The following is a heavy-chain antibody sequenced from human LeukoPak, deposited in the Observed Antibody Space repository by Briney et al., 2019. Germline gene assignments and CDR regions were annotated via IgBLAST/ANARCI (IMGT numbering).Heavy chain of an antibody. V-gene: IGHV1-69*05. D-gene: IGHD2-2*01. CDR3: ALSGGLRYCSSTTCPRPFDY. CDR1: GGTFSNYA. J-gene: IGHJ4*02. Sequence: SVKVSCKASGGTFSNYAISWVRQAPGQGLEWMGGIIPIFGTTSYAQKFQDRVTISTDESTSTAYMELSSLRSEDTAIYYCALSGGLRYCSSTTCPRPFDYWGQGTLVTVSS. CDR2: IIPIFGTT.